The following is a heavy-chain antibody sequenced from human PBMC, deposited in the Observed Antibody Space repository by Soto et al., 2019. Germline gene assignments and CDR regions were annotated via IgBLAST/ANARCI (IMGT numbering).Heavy chain of an antibody. V-gene: IGHV3-23*01. CDR3: AKEYSSGWKTFDD. J-gene: IGHJ4*02. CDR2: ISVSGGST. CDR1: GFTFNSYA. Sequence: EVPLLESGGGLVQPGGSLRLSCAASGFTFNSYAMSWVRQAPGKGLEWVSVISVSGGSTYYADSVKGRFTISRDNSKNTLYLQMNSLRAEDTAVYYCAKEYSSGWKTFDDWGQGTLVTVSS. D-gene: IGHD6-19*01.